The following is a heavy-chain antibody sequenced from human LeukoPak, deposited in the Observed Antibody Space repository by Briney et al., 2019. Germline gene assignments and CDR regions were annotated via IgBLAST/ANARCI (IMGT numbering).Heavy chain of an antibody. V-gene: IGHV1-2*02. CDR3: ARDPLAAAGYFDI. CDR1: GYTFTGYY. J-gene: IGHJ3*02. CDR2: INPNSGGT. D-gene: IGHD6-13*01. Sequence: ASVKVSCKASGYTFTGYYMHWVRQAPGQGLEWMGWINPNSGGTNYAQKFQGRVTMTRDTSISTAYMELSRLRSDDTAVYYCARDPLAAAGYFDIWGQGTMVTVSS.